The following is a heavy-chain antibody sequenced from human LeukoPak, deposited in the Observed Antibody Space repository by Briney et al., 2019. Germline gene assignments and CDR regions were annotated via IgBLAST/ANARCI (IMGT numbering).Heavy chain of an antibody. CDR3: ASPRGYSYGYYFDY. Sequence: SVKVSCKASGGTFSSYAISWVRQAPGQGLEWMGGIIPIFGTANYAQKFQGRVTITTDESTSTAYMELSSLRSEVTAVHYCASPRGYSYGYYFDYWGQGTLVTVSS. CDR2: IIPIFGTA. J-gene: IGHJ4*02. D-gene: IGHD5-18*01. V-gene: IGHV1-69*05. CDR1: GGTFSSYA.